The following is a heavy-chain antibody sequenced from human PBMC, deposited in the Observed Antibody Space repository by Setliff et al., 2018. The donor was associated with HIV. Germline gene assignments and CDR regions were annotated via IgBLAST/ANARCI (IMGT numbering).Heavy chain of an antibody. CDR3: AREGTYSGTYWVRRVASFDI. J-gene: IGHJ3*02. CDR1: SGSISTYH. D-gene: IGHD1-26*01. CDR2: VSHTGST. V-gene: IGHV4-34*01. Sequence: PSETLSLTCTVSSGSISTYHWRWIRQPPGKGLEWIGDVSHTGSTNYNPSLKSRITISADTPKNQFSLKLSSVTAADTAVYYCAREGTYSGTYWVRRVASFDIWGQGTMVTVSS.